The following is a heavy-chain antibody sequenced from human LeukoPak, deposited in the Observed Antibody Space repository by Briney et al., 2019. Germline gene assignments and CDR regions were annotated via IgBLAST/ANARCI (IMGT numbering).Heavy chain of an antibody. CDR2: IFPSGGEV. Sequence: GGSLRLSCEASGFTFSTFAMIWVRQPPGKGLEWVSSIFPSGGEVHYADSVRGRFTISRDNSKSTLSLQMNSLRAEDTAIYYCATYRQVLLPFESWGQGTLVTVSS. CDR1: GFTFSTFA. D-gene: IGHD2-8*02. J-gene: IGHJ4*02. V-gene: IGHV3-23*01. CDR3: ATYRQVLLPFES.